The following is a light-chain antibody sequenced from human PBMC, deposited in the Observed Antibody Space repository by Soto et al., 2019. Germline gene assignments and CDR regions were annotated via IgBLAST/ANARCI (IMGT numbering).Light chain of an antibody. CDR2: GAS. J-gene: IGKJ4*01. CDR3: QHYDSSPP. Sequence: EIVLTQSPGTLSLSPGERATLSCRASQIFPSSYLAWYQQKPGQAPRLLIYGASSRATGIPDRFFGSGSGTDFILTIRRLEPEDLAVYYCQHYDSSPPFGGGTQVEIK. V-gene: IGKV3-20*01. CDR1: QIFPSSY.